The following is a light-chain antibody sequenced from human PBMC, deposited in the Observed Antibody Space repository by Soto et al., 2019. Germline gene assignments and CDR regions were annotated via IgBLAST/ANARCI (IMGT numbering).Light chain of an antibody. CDR1: SSDVGGYNY. CDR3: AAWDDTLNGQV. V-gene: IGLV2-14*01. J-gene: IGLJ3*02. Sequence: QSALTQPASVSGSPGQSITISCTGTSSDVGGYNYVSWYQQHPGKAPKLMIYEVSNRPSGVSNRFSGSKSANTASLTISGLQAEDEADYYCAAWDDTLNGQVFGGGTKLTVL. CDR2: EVS.